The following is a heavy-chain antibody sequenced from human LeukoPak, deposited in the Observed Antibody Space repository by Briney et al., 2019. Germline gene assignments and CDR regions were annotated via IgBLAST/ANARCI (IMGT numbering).Heavy chain of an antibody. D-gene: IGHD5-18*01. CDR2: INPSGGST. CDR1: GYTFTSYY. CDR3: ARDEENTAASPYFDY. V-gene: IGHV1-46*01. Sequence: ASVKVSCKASGYTFTSYYMHWVRQAPGQGLEWVGIINPSGGSTSYAQKFQGRVTMTRDTSTSTVYMELSSLRSEDTAVYYCARDEENTAASPYFDYWGQGTLVTVSS. J-gene: IGHJ4*02.